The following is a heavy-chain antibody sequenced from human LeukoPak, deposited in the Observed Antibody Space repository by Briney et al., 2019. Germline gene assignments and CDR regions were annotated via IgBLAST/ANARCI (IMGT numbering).Heavy chain of an antibody. D-gene: IGHD3-10*01. CDR2: ISYDGSNK. Sequence: PGGSLRLSCAASGFTFSSYGMHWVRQAPGKGLEWVAVISYDGSNKYYADSVKGRFTISRDNSKNTLYLQMNSLRAEDTAVYYCARDSGMVRGTVDYWGQGTLVTVSS. CDR3: ARDSGMVRGTVDY. J-gene: IGHJ4*02. V-gene: IGHV3-30*03. CDR1: GFTFSSYG.